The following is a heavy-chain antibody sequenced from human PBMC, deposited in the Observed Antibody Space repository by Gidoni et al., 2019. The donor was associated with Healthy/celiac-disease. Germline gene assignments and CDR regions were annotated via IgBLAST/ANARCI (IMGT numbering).Heavy chain of an antibody. CDR3: ARGPYYYDSSGTSGLDY. CDR1: GYTFTGYY. Sequence: QVQLVQSGAEVKKPGASVKVSCKASGYTFTGYYMHWVRQAPGQGLEWMGWINPNSGGTNYAQKFQGRVTMTRDTSISTAYMELSRLRSDDTAVYYCARGPYYYDSSGTSGLDYWGQGTLVTVSS. V-gene: IGHV1-2*02. CDR2: INPNSGGT. J-gene: IGHJ4*02. D-gene: IGHD3-22*01.